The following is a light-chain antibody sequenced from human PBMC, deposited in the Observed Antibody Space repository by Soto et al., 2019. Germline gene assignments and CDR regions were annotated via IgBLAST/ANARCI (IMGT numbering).Light chain of an antibody. CDR2: DAS. J-gene: IGKJ5*01. CDR3: QQRSNWPIT. V-gene: IGKV3-11*01. Sequence: EIVLTQSPGTLSLSPGERATLSCRASQSFYSSYLAWYQQKPGQAPRLLIYDASNRATGIPARLSGSGSGTDFTLTISSLEPEDFAVYYCQQRSNWPITFGQGTRLEIK. CDR1: QSFYSSY.